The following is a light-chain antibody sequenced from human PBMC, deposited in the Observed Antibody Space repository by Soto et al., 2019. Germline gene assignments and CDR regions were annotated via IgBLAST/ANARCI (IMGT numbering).Light chain of an antibody. Sequence: DIVMTQSPRSLPVTPGEPASISCRSSQSLRHSNGYNYLDWYLQKPGQSPQLLIYLGSNRASGVPARFSGSGSGTDFTLKISRVEAEYVGVYYCMQALQTPRTFGQGTKVEIK. CDR1: QSLRHSNGYNY. CDR3: MQALQTPRT. V-gene: IGKV2-28*01. J-gene: IGKJ1*01. CDR2: LGS.